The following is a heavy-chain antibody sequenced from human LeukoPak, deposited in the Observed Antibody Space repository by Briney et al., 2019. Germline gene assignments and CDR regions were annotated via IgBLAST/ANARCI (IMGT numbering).Heavy chain of an antibody. Sequence: GMSLRLSCAASGFIFSNDAMHWVRQAPGKGLEWVAFIWFDGGNKHYADSVKGRFTISRDNSEDTLCLQMNSLRAEDTAVYYCVRDPSGSGFAFDSWGQGALVTVSS. J-gene: IGHJ4*02. CDR2: IWFDGGNK. D-gene: IGHD1-1*01. CDR3: VRDPSGSGFAFDS. V-gene: IGHV3-33*01. CDR1: GFIFSNDA.